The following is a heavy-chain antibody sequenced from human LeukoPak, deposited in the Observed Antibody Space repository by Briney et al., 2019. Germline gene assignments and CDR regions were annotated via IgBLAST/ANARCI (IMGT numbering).Heavy chain of an antibody. CDR2: INPNSGGT. CDR1: GYTFTGYY. J-gene: IGHJ3*02. CDR3: ASNGEAVAIHAFDI. Sequence: ASVKVSCKASGYTFTGYYMHWVRQAPGQVLEWMGWINPNSGGTNYAQKFQGRVTMTRDTSISTAYMELSRLRSDDTAVYYCASNGEAVAIHAFDIWGQGTMVTVSS. D-gene: IGHD6-19*01. V-gene: IGHV1-2*02.